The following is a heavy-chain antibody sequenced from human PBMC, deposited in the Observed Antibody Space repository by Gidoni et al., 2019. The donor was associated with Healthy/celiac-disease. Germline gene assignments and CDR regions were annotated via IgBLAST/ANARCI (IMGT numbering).Heavy chain of an antibody. CDR1: GFTFSSSA. Sequence: QVQLVESGGGVVQPGRSLRLSCAASGFTFSSSAMHWVRQAPGKGLEWVAVISYDGSNKDYADSVKGRFTISRDNSKNTLYLQMNSLRAEDTAVYYCARDSGLSGYDTDWYFDLWGRGTLVTVSS. V-gene: IGHV3-30-3*01. D-gene: IGHD5-12*01. CDR3: ARDSGLSGYDTDWYFDL. J-gene: IGHJ2*01. CDR2: ISYDGSNK.